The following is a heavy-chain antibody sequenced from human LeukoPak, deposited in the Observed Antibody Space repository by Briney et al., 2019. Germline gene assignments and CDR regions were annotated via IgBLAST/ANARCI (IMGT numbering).Heavy chain of an antibody. CDR2: FDPEDGET. V-gene: IGHV1-24*01. CDR1: GYTLTELS. D-gene: IGHD3-9*01. J-gene: IGHJ6*03. CDR3: ARVRTYYDILTGYVNYYYYYMDV. Sequence: ASVKVSCKVSGYTLTELSMHWVRQAPGKGLEWMGGFDPEDGETIYAQKFQGRVTMTEDTSTDTAYMELSSLRSEDTAVYYCARVRTYYDILTGYVNYYYYYMDVWGKGTTVTVSS.